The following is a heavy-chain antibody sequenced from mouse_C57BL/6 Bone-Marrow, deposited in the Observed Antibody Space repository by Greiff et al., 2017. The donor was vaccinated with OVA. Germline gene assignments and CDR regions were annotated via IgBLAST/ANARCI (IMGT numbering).Heavy chain of an antibody. D-gene: IGHD1-1*01. CDR3: TREPYYYGSSSYAMDY. V-gene: IGHV5-9-1*02. Sequence: EVKLVESGEGLVKPGGSLKLSCAASGFTFSSYAMSWVRQTPEKRLEWVAYISSGGDYIYYADTVKGRFTISRDNARNTLYLQMSSLKSEDTAMYYCTREPYYYGSSSYAMDYWGQGTSVTVSS. CDR2: ISSGGDYI. J-gene: IGHJ4*01. CDR1: GFTFSSYA.